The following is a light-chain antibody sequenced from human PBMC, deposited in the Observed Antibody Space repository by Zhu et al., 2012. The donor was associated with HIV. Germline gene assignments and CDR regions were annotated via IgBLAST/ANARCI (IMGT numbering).Light chain of an antibody. Sequence: EIVLTQSPGTLSLSPGERATVSCRASRSVSSFLVWYQQKPGQAPRLLIYDASKRAAGIPPRFSGSGSGTDFTLTISSLEPEDFALYYCQQRVNWPLTFGGGTKVEIK. J-gene: IGKJ4*01. CDR3: QQRVNWPLT. CDR1: RSVSSF. CDR2: DAS. V-gene: IGKV3-11*01.